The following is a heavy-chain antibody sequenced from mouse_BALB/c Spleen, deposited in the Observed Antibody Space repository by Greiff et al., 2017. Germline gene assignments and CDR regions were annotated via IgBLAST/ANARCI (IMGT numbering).Heavy chain of an antibody. V-gene: IGHV2-9*02. CDR2: IWAGGST. CDR1: GFSLTSYG. Sequence: QVQLKESGPGLVAPSQSLSITCTVSGFSLTSYGVHWVRQPPGKGLEWLGVIWAGGSTNYNSALMSRLSINKDNSKSQVFLKMNSLQTDDTAMYYCARESPLYYRYEGAMDYWGQGTSVTVSA. J-gene: IGHJ4*01. D-gene: IGHD2-14*01. CDR3: ARESPLYYRYEGAMDY.